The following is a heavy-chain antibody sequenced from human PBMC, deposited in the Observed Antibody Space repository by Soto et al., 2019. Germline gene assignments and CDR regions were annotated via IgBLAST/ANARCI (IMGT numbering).Heavy chain of an antibody. J-gene: IGHJ5*02. CDR1: GFTFGTFA. Sequence: GGSLRLSCAASGFTFGTFAMSWVRQAPGKGLEWVSFISGSGDRTSYADPVKGRFTISRDTSENMLYLQMNSLRLEDTAIYYCAKLRYYDFWSGENWFDPWGQGTLVTVSS. D-gene: IGHD3-3*01. CDR2: ISGSGDRT. V-gene: IGHV3-23*01. CDR3: AKLRYYDFWSGENWFDP.